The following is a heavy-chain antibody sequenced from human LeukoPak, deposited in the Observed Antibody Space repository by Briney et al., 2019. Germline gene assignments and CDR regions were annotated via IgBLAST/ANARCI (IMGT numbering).Heavy chain of an antibody. CDR2: IYYSGST. D-gene: IGHD6-6*01. J-gene: IGHJ6*02. Sequence: SETLSLTCTVSGGSISSYYWSWIRQPPGKGLERIGYIYYSGSTNYNPSLKSRVTISVDTSKNQFSLKLSSVTAADTAVYYCARLYGYYSSSHLYYYYYGMDVWGQGTTVTVSS. V-gene: IGHV4-59*08. CDR3: ARLYGYYSSSHLYYYYYGMDV. CDR1: GGSISSYY.